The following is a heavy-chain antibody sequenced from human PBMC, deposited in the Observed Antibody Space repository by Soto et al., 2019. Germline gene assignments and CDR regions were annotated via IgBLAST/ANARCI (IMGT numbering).Heavy chain of an antibody. CDR1: GFTVSSYG. J-gene: IGHJ5*02. CDR3: ARDYPYDFWSGYSNWFDP. V-gene: IGHV3-33*01. Sequence: GGSLRLSCAASGFTVSSYGMHWVRQAPGKGLEWVAVIWYDGSNKYYADSVKGRFTISRDNSKNTLYLQMNSLRAEDTAVYYCARDYPYDFWSGYSNWFDPWGQGTLVTVSS. D-gene: IGHD3-3*01. CDR2: IWYDGSNK.